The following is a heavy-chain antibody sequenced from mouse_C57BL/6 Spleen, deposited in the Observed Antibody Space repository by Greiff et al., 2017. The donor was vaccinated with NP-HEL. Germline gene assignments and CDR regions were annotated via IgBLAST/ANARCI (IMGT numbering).Heavy chain of an antibody. CDR1: GYTFTSYW. CDR2: IDPSDSET. Sequence: QVQLQQPGAELVRPGSSVKLSCKASGYTFTSYWMHWVKQRPIQGLEWIGNIDPSDSETHYNQKFKDKATLTVDKSSSTAYMQLSSLTSEDSAVYYCARDGYDYEHYAMDYWGQGTSVTVSS. V-gene: IGHV1-52*01. D-gene: IGHD2-4*01. J-gene: IGHJ4*01. CDR3: ARDGYDYEHYAMDY.